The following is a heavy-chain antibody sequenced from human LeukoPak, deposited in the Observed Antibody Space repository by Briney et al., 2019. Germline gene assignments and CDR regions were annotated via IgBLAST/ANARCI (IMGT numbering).Heavy chain of an antibody. Sequence: SETLSLTCTVSGGSISSGDCYWSWIRQPPGKGLEWIGYIYYSGSTYYNPSLKSRVTISVDTSKNLFSLKLSSVTAADTAVYYCARNYYDSSGYYYVGAFDIWGQGTMVTVSS. J-gene: IGHJ3*02. CDR1: GGSISSGDCY. CDR2: IYYSGST. D-gene: IGHD3-22*01. CDR3: ARNYYDSSGYYYVGAFDI. V-gene: IGHV4-30-4*08.